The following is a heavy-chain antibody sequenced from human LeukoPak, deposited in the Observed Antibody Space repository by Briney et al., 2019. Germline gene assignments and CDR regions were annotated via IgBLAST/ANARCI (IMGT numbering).Heavy chain of an antibody. D-gene: IGHD6-6*01. CDR2: INPNSGGT. J-gene: IGHJ4*02. V-gene: IGHV1-2*02. Sequence: SVKVSCKASGYTFTGYYMHWVRQAPGQGLEWMGWINPNSGGTNYAQKFQGRVTMTRDTSISTAYMELSRLRSDDTAVYYCAGALAARPFYFDYWGQGTLVTVSS. CDR3: AGALAARPFYFDY. CDR1: GYTFTGYY.